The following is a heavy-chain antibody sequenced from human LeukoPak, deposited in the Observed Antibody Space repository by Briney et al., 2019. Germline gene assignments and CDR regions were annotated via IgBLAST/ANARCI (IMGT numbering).Heavy chain of an antibody. J-gene: IGHJ6*03. V-gene: IGHV4-39*07. CDR3: ARVRARIAVASRNMDV. Sequence: KTSETLSLTCTVSGGSISSYYWGWIRQPPGKGLEWIGSIYYSGSTYYNPSLKSRVTISVDTSKNQFSLKLSSVTAADTAVYYCARVRARIAVASRNMDVWGKGTTVTVSS. CDR2: IYYSGST. D-gene: IGHD6-19*01. CDR1: GGSISSYY.